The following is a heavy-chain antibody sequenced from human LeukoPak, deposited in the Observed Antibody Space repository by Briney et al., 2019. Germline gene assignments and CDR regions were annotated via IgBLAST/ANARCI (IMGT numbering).Heavy chain of an antibody. CDR3: AKVVGGNSDY. Sequence: GGSLRLSCAASGFTFSSYAMSWVRQAPGKGLEWVSSISDSGESTNYADSVKGRFTISRDNSKNTLYLQMKSLRAEDTAVYYCAKVVGGNSDYWGQGTLVTVSS. V-gene: IGHV3-23*01. J-gene: IGHJ4*02. D-gene: IGHD4-23*01. CDR2: ISDSGEST. CDR1: GFTFSSYA.